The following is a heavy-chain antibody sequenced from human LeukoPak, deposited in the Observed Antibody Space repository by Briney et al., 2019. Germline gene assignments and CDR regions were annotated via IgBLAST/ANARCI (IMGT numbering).Heavy chain of an antibody. CDR1: GYTFTINR. CDR3: AKLATSDTGETY. J-gene: IGHJ4*02. CDR2: INPSGDST. D-gene: IGHD3-16*01. V-gene: IGHV1-46*01. Sequence: ASVKVSCKASGYTFTINRIHWVRQAPGQGLEWMGVINPSGDSTTYAQNFQGRVTMTRDTSTSTVYMELRSLRSEDTAIYYCAKLATSDTGETYWGQGTLVTVSS.